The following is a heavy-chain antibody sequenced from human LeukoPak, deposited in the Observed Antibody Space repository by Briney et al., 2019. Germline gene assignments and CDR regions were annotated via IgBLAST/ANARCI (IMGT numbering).Heavy chain of an antibody. J-gene: IGHJ3*02. Sequence: ASVKVSCKASGYTFTGYYMHWVRQAPGQGLEWMGWINPNSGGTNYAQKFQGRVTMTRDTSISTAYMELSRLRSDDTAVYYCARDSDLWGSGRSFDAFDIWGQGTMVTVSS. CDR2: INPNSGGT. V-gene: IGHV1-2*02. CDR3: ARDSDLWGSGRSFDAFDI. D-gene: IGHD3-16*01. CDR1: GYTFTGYY.